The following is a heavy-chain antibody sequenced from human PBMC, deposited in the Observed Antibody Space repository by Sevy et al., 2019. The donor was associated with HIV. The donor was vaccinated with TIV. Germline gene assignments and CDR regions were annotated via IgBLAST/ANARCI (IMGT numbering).Heavy chain of an antibody. CDR1: TFSVTDNY. CDR2: IYSGGST. D-gene: IGHD3-22*01. J-gene: IGHJ6*02. V-gene: IGHV3-66*01. Sequence: GGSLRLSCAASTFSVTDNYMSWVRQAPGKGLEWVSTIYSGGSTFYADAVKGRFTISRDNSKNTLYLQMKSLEAEDTAVYYSARDRYYDASSYYYYYCGLDVWGQGTTVTVSS. CDR3: ARDRYYDASSYYYYYCGLDV.